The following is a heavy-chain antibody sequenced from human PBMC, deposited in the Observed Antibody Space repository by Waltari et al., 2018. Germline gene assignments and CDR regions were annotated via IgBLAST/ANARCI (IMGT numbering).Heavy chain of an antibody. J-gene: IGHJ4*02. CDR3: ARKTSRTIEY. Sequence: QVQLVQSGAEVKKPGASVKVSCKASGYSFPTLDINLVRQATGQGLEWMGWKNPNSGNTGYAEKFQDRVTMTSNISISSAYVELRSLRSEDTAVYYCARKTSRTIEYWGQGTLVTVSS. D-gene: IGHD2-2*01. CDR1: GYSFPTLD. CDR2: KNPNSGNT. V-gene: IGHV1-8*01.